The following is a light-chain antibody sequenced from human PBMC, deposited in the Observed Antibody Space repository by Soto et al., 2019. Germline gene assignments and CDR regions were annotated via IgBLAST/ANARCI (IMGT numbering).Light chain of an antibody. CDR1: SSSIGLNT. J-gene: IGLJ2*01. V-gene: IGLV1-44*01. CDR3: ASWDDNLLGPV. CDR2: SNN. Sequence: QSVLTQPPSASGTPGQRVTISCSGTSSSIGLNTVNWYQQLPGTAPKLLVYSNNQRPSGVPDRFSGSKSGTSASLAISGLQSEDEAEYYCASWDDNLLGPVFGGGTQLTVL.